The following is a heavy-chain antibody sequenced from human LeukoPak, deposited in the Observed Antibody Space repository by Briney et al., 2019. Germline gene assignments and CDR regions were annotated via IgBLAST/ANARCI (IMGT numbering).Heavy chain of an antibody. CDR2: IYYSGST. D-gene: IGHD4-17*01. CDR3: ARDLVGYGDYVKGKYYYYMDV. J-gene: IGHJ6*03. V-gene: IGHV4-59*01. CDR1: GGSISSYY. Sequence: PSETLSLTCTVSGGSISSYYWSWIRQPPGKGLEWIGYIYYSGSTNYNPSLKSRVTISVDTSKNQFSLKLSSVTAADTAVYCCARDLVGYGDYVKGKYYYYMDVWGKGTTVTVSS.